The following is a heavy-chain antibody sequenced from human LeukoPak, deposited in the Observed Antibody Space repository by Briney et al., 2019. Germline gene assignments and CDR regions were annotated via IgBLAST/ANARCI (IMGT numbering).Heavy chain of an antibody. Sequence: GGSLRLSCAASGFTFSTNAMAWVRQAPGKGLEGGAATRGSGGGTYYADPVKGRFTISRDNSKNTLYLQMNSLRAEDTAVYYCAKGVFYGDYPYGMDVWGQGTTVTVSS. CDR3: AKGVFYGDYPYGMDV. V-gene: IGHV3-23*01. J-gene: IGHJ6*02. CDR1: GFTFSTNA. CDR2: TRGSGGGT. D-gene: IGHD4-17*01.